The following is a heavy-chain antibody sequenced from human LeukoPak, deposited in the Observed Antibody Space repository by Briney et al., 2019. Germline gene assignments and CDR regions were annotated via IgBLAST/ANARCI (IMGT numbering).Heavy chain of an antibody. CDR2: TYYRSKWHT. CDR1: GDSVSSKSVA. Sequence: SQTLSLTCAISGDSVSSKSVAWDWIRQSPSRGLQWLGRTYYRSKWHTDYAVSMKSRITINPDTSKNQFSLQLNSVTPEDTAVYYCARGGGDGLDYWGQGTLVTVSS. V-gene: IGHV6-1*01. D-gene: IGHD3-16*01. J-gene: IGHJ4*02. CDR3: ARGGGDGLDY.